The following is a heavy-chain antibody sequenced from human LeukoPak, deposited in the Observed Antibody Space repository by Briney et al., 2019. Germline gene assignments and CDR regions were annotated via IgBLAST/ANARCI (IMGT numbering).Heavy chain of an antibody. CDR1: GYSISGGYY. J-gene: IGHJ4*02. CDR2: IYHSGDT. V-gene: IGHV4-38-2*01. D-gene: IGHD3-3*01. CDR3: ARVAYDFWSGYNPPFYFDY. Sequence: SETLCLTCAVSGYSISGGYYWGWIRQPPGKGLEWIATIYHSGDTYYNPSLKSRVTISVDTSKNQFSLKLNSVTAADTAVYYCARVAYDFWSGYNPPFYFDYWGQGTPATVSS.